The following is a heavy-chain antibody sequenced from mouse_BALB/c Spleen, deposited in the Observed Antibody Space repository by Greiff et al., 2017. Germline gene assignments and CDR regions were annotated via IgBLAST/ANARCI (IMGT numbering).Heavy chain of an antibody. CDR3: ARIYYDTFAY. J-gene: IGHJ3*01. V-gene: IGHV5-6*03. CDR2: ISSGGSYT. Sequence: DVMLVESGGGLVKPGGSLKLSCAASGFTFSSYGMSWVRQTPDKRLEWVATISSGGSYTYYPDSVKGRFTISRDNAKNTLYLQMSSLKSEDTAMYYCARIYYDTFAYWGQGTLVTVSA. D-gene: IGHD2-4*01. CDR1: GFTFSSYG.